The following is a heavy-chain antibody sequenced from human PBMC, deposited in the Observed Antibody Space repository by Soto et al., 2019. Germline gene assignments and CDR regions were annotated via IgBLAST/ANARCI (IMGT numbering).Heavy chain of an antibody. CDR2: ISYDGSNK. V-gene: IGHV3-30*18. D-gene: IGHD1-26*01. Sequence: QVQLVESGGGVVQPGRSLRLSCAASGFTFSSYGMHWVRQAPGKGLEWVAVISYDGSNKYYADSVKGRFTISRDNSKNTLDLQMNSLRAEDTAVYYCAKGGGGSYNWFDPWGQGTLVTVSS. CDR1: GFTFSSYG. CDR3: AKGGGGSYNWFDP. J-gene: IGHJ5*02.